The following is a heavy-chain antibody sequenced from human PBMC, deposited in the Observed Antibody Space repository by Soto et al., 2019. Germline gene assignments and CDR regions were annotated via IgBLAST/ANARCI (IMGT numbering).Heavy chain of an antibody. V-gene: IGHV3-9*01. CDR3: AKAGFWSGYYSLVDY. CDR2: ISWNSGSI. Sequence: EVQLVESGGGLVQPGRSLRLSCAASGFTFDDYAMHWVRQAPGKGLEWVSGISWNSGSIGYAYSVKGRFTISRDNAKNSLYLQMNSLRAEDTAMYYCAKAGFWSGYYSLVDYWGQGTLVTVSS. CDR1: GFTFDDYA. J-gene: IGHJ4*02. D-gene: IGHD3-3*01.